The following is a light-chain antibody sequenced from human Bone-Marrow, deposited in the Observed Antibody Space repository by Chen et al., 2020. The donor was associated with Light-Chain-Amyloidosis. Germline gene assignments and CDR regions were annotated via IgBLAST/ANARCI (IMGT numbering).Light chain of an antibody. V-gene: IGKV1-39*01. Sequence: DIQMTPSPSSLSASGGDRVTITCRASQSISSYLNWYQQKPGKAPKLLVYAASSLQSGVPSRFSGSGSGTDFTLTISSLQPEDFATYYCQQSYSTPPITFGQGTRLEIK. CDR3: QQSYSTPPIT. CDR2: AAS. J-gene: IGKJ5*01. CDR1: QSISSY.